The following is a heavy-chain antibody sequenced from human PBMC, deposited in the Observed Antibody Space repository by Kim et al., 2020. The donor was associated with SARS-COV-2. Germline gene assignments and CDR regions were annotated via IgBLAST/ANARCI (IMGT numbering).Heavy chain of an antibody. J-gene: IGHJ6*02. V-gene: IGHV3-21*01. D-gene: IGHD2-2*01. CDR3: ARGGYCSSTSCYFYYYALDV. CDR2: IGGSTNYI. CDR1: GFAFGTHS. Sequence: GGSLRLSCAASGFAFGTHSMNWVRQAPGKGLEWVSSIGGSTNYIYYADSVEGRFTISRDNAKNSLYLQMSSLRAEDTAVYYCARGGYCSSTSCYFYYYALDVWGQGTTVTVSS.